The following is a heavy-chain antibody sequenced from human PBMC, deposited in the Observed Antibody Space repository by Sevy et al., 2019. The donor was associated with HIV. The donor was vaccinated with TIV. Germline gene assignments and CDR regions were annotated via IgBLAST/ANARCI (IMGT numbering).Heavy chain of an antibody. Sequence: GGSLRLSCTASGFTFGDYCMSWVRQAPGKGLEWVAFLKSDVYGGTVDHAASVRGRFVISRDDSKTIGYLPMNDLKTEDTGVYYCTRWKAAQSIFDYWGQGALVTVSS. V-gene: IGHV3-49*04. CDR3: TRWKAAQSIFDY. J-gene: IGHJ4*02. D-gene: IGHD6-13*01. CDR2: LKSDVYGGTV. CDR1: GFTFGDYC.